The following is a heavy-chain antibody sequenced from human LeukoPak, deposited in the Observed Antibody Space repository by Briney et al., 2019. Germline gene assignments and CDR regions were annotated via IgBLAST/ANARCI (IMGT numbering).Heavy chain of an antibody. CDR2: ISYDGSNK. CDR3: ARGLSFSGSYWGFGGYYFDY. D-gene: IGHD1-26*01. CDR1: GFTFSSYA. V-gene: IGHV3-30-3*01. Sequence: GGSLRLSCAASGFTFSSYAMHWVRRAPGKGLEWVAVISYDGSNKYYADSVKGRFTISRDNSKNTLYLQMNSLRAEDTAVYYCARGLSFSGSYWGFGGYYFDYWGQGTLVTVSS. J-gene: IGHJ4*02.